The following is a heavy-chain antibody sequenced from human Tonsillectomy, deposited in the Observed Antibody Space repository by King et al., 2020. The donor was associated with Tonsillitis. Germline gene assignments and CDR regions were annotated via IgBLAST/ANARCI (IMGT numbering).Heavy chain of an antibody. CDR3: TSAGYSTGWDASFDF. CDR1: GGSISRSTW. Sequence: VQLQESGPGLVKPSGTLSLTCAVSGGSISRSTWWTWVRQPPGKGLEWIGEIYHSGSTTYNPSLKTRVTISVDKSRNQFSLKLSSVTAADTAVYYCTSAGYSTGWDASFDFWGQGALVTVSS. D-gene: IGHD6-19*01. CDR2: IYHSGST. V-gene: IGHV4-4*02. J-gene: IGHJ4*02.